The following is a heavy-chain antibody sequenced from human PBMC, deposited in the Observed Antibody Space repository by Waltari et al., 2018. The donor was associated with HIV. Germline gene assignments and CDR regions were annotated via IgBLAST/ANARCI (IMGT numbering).Heavy chain of an antibody. CDR3: ARDPGGNYDSFAFDI. CDR2: ISGSPIYI. CDR1: GFLFSSYS. D-gene: IGHD3-22*01. Sequence: EVQLVESGGGLVKPGGSVRRACATSGFLFSSYSMNCVHQAPGKGLEWVSSISGSPIYIYYADSVKGRFTISRDNAKNSLYLQMNSLRAEDTAVYYCARDPGGNYDSFAFDIWGQGTMVTVSS. J-gene: IGHJ3*02. V-gene: IGHV3-21*01.